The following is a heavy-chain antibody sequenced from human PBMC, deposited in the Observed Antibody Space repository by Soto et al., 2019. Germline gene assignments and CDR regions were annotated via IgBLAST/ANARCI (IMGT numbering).Heavy chain of an antibody. J-gene: IGHJ3*02. V-gene: IGHV4-59*01. Sequence: QVQLQESGPGLVKPSETLSLTCTVSGGSISSYYWSWIRQPPGKGLEWIGYIYYSGSTNYNPSLKSRVTISVDTSKNQCSLKLNSVTAADTAVYYCARAVLYYDGSGYYIRDAFDIWGQGTMVTVSS. CDR3: ARAVLYYDGSGYYIRDAFDI. CDR2: IYYSGST. CDR1: GGSISSYY. D-gene: IGHD3-22*01.